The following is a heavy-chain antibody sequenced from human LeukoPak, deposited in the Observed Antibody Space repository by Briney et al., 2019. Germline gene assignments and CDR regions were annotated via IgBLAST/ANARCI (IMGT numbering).Heavy chain of an antibody. Sequence: GGSLRLSCAASGFTVSSNYMSWVRQAPGKGLEWVSVISGSGASTFYADSVKGRFSISRDNSKNTLYLQMNSLRAEDTAVYYCAKDPSGASIVRYFDYWGQGTLVIVSS. CDR1: GFTVSSNY. D-gene: IGHD3-16*02. CDR2: ISGSGAST. V-gene: IGHV3-23*01. J-gene: IGHJ4*02. CDR3: AKDPSGASIVRYFDY.